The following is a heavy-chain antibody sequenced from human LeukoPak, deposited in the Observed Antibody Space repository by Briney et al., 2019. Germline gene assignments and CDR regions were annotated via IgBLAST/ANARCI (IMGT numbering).Heavy chain of an antibody. CDR1: GFTFSDYY. V-gene: IGHV3-11*01. D-gene: IGHD3-10*01. J-gene: IGHJ2*01. CDR2: ISRSDSAI. CDR3: ARAVSSTSGSFDL. Sequence: SGGSLRLSCAASGFTFSDYYMSWIRQAPGKGLEWVSYISRSDSAIDYADSVKGRFTISRDNAKNSLYLQMNSLRAEDTAVYYCARAVSSTSGSFDLWGRGTLVTVSS.